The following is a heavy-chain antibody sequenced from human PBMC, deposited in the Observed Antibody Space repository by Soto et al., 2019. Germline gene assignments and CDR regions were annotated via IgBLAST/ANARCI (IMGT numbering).Heavy chain of an antibody. CDR1: GFTFSNYA. CDR2: ISGSGRST. J-gene: IGHJ4*02. V-gene: IGHV3-23*01. D-gene: IGHD2-15*01. Sequence: VSLRLSCSASGFTFSNYAMSWVRQAPGKGLEWVASISGSGRSTNYADSVKGRFTISRDNSKNTLAVQMSSLRAEDTAVYYCARDGGNICSGGSCYFQAPDYWGQGTLVTVSS. CDR3: ARDGGNICSGGSCYFQAPDY.